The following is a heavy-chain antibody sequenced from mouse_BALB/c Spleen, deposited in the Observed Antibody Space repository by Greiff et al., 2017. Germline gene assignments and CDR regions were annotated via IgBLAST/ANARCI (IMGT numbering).Heavy chain of an antibody. J-gene: IGHJ3*01. CDR2: ISSGGST. V-gene: IGHV5-6-5*01. CDR1: GFTFSSYA. CDR3: ARGQKYGNTWFAD. D-gene: IGHD2-10*02. Sequence: DVKLVESGGGLVKPGGSLKLSCAASGFTFSSYAMSRVRQTPEKRLEWVASISSGGSTYYPDSVKGRFTISRDNARNILYLQMSSLRSEDTAMYYCARGQKYGNTWFADWGQGTLVTVSA.